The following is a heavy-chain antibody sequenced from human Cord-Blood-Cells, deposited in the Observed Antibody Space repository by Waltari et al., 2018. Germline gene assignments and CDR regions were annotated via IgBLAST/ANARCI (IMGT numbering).Heavy chain of an antibody. CDR2: ISYDGSNK. J-gene: IGHJ4*02. D-gene: IGHD1-26*01. V-gene: IGHV3-30-3*01. CDR1: GFTFSSYA. Sequence: QVQLVESGGGVVQPGRSLRLSCAASGFTFSSYAMPWVRPAPGKGLEWVAVISYDGSNKYYADSVKGRFTISRDNSKNTLYLQMNSLRAEDTAVYYCARVGGSYYFDYWGQGTLVTVSS. CDR3: ARVGGSYYFDY.